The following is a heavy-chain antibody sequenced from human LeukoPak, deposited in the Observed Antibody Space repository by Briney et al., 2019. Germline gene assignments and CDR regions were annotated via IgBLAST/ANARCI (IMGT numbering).Heavy chain of an antibody. CDR3: ARGTGTTAYFDY. V-gene: IGHV3-11*06. J-gene: IGHJ4*02. CDR2: ISSSSSYT. Sequence: PGGSLRLSCAASGFTFSLYEMTCVRQAPGKGLEWVSYISSSSSYTKYGDSVKGRFTISRDNAKNSLYLQVNSLRAEDTAVYYCARGTGTTAYFDYWGQGTLVTVSS. CDR1: GFTFSLYE. D-gene: IGHD1-1*01.